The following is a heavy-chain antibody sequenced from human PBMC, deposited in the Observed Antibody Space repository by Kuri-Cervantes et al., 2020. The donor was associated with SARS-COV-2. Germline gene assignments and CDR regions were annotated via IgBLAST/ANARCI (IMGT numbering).Heavy chain of an antibody. CDR3: ARGAANYYMTS. D-gene: IGHD3-16*01. CDR2: IWYDGKNE. CDR1: RFTFNNYA. Sequence: GESLKISCAASRFTFNNYAMSWVRQAPGKGLEWVAVIWYDGKNEYYAGSVKGRFTISRDNSRNTVLLQMNILRAEDTAIYYCARGAANYYMTSGAQGPRSPSP. V-gene: IGHV3-33*08. J-gene: IGHJ6*03.